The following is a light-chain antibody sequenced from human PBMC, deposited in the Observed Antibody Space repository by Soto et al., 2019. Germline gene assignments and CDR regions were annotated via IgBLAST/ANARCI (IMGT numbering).Light chain of an antibody. Sequence: QSVLTQPPSVSAAPGQKVTISCCGSSSNIGNNYVSWYQQLPGPAPKLPIYDNNKRPTGIPDRFSGSKSRPSGTLGITGLEAGDEADYYCATWHSSLSALVFGGGTKLTVL. V-gene: IGLV1-51*01. J-gene: IGLJ2*01. CDR3: ATWHSSLSALV. CDR1: SSNIGNNY. CDR2: DNN.